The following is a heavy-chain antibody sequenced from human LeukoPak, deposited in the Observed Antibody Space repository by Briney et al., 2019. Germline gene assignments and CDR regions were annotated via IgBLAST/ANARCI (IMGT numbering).Heavy chain of an antibody. CDR3: AKEWELQHYFDY. CDR2: ISSSSSYI. V-gene: IGHV3-21*04. D-gene: IGHD1-26*01. Sequence: PGGSLRLSCAASGFTFSSNIMNWVRQAPGKRLEWVSSISSSSSYIYYGDSVKGRFTISRDNAKNSLYLQMNSLRAEDTAVYYCAKEWELQHYFDYWGQGTLVTVSS. J-gene: IGHJ4*02. CDR1: GFTFSSNI.